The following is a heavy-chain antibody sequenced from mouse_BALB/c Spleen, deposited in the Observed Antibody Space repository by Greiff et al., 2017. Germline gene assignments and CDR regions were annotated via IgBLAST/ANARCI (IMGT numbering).Heavy chain of an antibody. J-gene: IGHJ3*01. CDR3: AREGARAFAY. V-gene: IGHV1-31*01. Sequence: EVQLQQSGPELVKPGASVKISCKASGYSFTGYYMHWVKQSHVKSLEWIGRINPYNGATSYNQNFKDKASLTVDKSSSTAYMELHSLTSEDSAVYYCAREGARAFAYWGQGTLVTVSA. D-gene: IGHD3-1*01. CDR2: INPYNGAT. CDR1: GYSFTGYY.